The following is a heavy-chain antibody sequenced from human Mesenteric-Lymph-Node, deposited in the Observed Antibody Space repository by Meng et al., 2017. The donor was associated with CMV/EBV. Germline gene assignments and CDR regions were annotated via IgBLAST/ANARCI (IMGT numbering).Heavy chain of an antibody. J-gene: IGHJ6*02. D-gene: IGHD3-3*01. CDR2: IYYSGST. Sequence: GSLRLSCTVSGGSVSSGSYYWSWIRQPPGKGLEWIGYIYYSGSTNYNPSLKSRVTISVDTSKNQFSLKLRSVTAADTAVYYCARDVDFYYGLDVWGQGTTVTVSS. V-gene: IGHV4-61*01. CDR1: GGSVSSGSYY. CDR3: ARDVDFYYGLDV.